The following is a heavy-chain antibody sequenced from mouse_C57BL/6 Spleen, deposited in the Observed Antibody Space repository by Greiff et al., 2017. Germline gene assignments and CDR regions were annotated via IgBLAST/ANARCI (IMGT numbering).Heavy chain of an antibody. D-gene: IGHD1-1*01. Sequence: VHVKQSGAELVKPGASVKLSCTASGFNIKDYYMHWVKQRTEQGLEWIGRIDPEDGETKYAPKFQGKATITEDTSSNTAYLQLSSLTSEDTAVYYGARTTVVATRLEWYFEVWGTGTTVTVSS. J-gene: IGHJ1*03. CDR1: GFNIKDYY. V-gene: IGHV14-2*01. CDR2: IDPEDGET. CDR3: ARTTVVATRLEWYFEV.